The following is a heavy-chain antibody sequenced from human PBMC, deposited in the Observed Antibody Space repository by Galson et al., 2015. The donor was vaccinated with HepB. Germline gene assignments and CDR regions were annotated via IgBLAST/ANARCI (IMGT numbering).Heavy chain of an antibody. J-gene: IGHJ6*02. D-gene: IGHD3-16*02. Sequence: SLRLSCAASGFTFSNAWMSWVRQAPGKGLEWVGRIKSKTDGGTTDYAAPVKGRFTISRDDSRNTLYLQMNSLKTEDTAVYYCTTDLLPPGDYYDYVWGSYRDYYYYGMDVWGQGTTVTVSS. CDR3: TTDLLPPGDYYDYVWGSYRDYYYYGMDV. V-gene: IGHV3-15*01. CDR2: IKSKTDGGTT. CDR1: GFTFSNAW.